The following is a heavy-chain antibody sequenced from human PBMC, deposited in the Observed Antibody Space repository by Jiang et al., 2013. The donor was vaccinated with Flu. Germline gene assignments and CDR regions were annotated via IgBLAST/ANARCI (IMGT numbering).Heavy chain of an antibody. Sequence: QLLESGGGVVQPGRSLRLSCAASGFTFSSYGMHWVRQAPGKGLEWVAVIWYDGSNKYYADSVKGRFTISRDNSKNTLYLQMNSLRAEDTAVYYCARALNDYYGSGSAPGEEYWGQGTLVTVSS. J-gene: IGHJ4*02. CDR1: GFTFSSYG. D-gene: IGHD3-10*01. CDR2: IWYDGSNK. CDR3: ARALNDYYGSGSAPGEEY. V-gene: IGHV3-33*01.